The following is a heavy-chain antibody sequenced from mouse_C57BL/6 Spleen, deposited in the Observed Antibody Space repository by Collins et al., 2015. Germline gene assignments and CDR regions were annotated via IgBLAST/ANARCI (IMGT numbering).Heavy chain of an antibody. D-gene: IGHD1-1*01. CDR1: GYTFTSYW. J-gene: IGHJ2*01. Sequence: QVQLQQPGAELVRPGSSVKLSCKASGYTFTSYWMHWVKQRPIQGLEWIGNIDPSGSETHYNQKFKDKATLTVDKSSSTAYMQLSSLTSEDSAVYYCATPRYYGSGFDYWGQGTTLTVSS. CDR2: IDPSGSET. V-gene: IGHV1-52*01. CDR3: ATPRYYGSGFDY.